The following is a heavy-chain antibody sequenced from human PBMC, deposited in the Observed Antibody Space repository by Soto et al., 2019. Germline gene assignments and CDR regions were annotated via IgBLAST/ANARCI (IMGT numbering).Heavy chain of an antibody. CDR1: GGSFSGYY. Sequence: SETLSLTCAVYGGSFSGYYWSWIRQPPGKGLEWIGEINHSGNTNYNPSLKSRVTISVDTSKNQFSLKLSSVTAADTAMYYCERQQYYDSSGYYVVYWGQGTLVTVSS. D-gene: IGHD3-22*01. V-gene: IGHV4-34*01. CDR2: INHSGNT. CDR3: ERQQYYDSSGYYVVY. J-gene: IGHJ4*02.